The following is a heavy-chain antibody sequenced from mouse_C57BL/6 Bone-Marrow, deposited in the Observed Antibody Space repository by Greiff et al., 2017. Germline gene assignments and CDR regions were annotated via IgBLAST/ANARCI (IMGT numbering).Heavy chain of an antibody. Sequence: EVQLVESGGGLVQPKGSLKLSCAASGFTFNTYAMHWVRQAPGKGLEWVARIRSKSSNYATYYADSVKDRFTISRDDSQSMLYLQMNNLKTEDTAMDYCVRDGYGSSYYAMDYWGQGTSVTVSS. V-gene: IGHV10-3*01. D-gene: IGHD1-1*01. J-gene: IGHJ4*01. CDR3: VRDGYGSSYYAMDY. CDR1: GFTFNTYA. CDR2: IRSKSSNYAT.